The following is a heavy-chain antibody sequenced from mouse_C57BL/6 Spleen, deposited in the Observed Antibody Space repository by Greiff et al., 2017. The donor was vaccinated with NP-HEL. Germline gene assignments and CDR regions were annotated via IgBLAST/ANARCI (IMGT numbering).Heavy chain of an antibody. CDR1: GYTFTDYN. CDR3: ARNYGEFAY. D-gene: IGHD1-2*01. Sequence: VQLQQSGPELVKPGASVKIPCKASGYTFTDYNMDWVKQSHGKSLEWIGDINPNNGGTIYNQKFKGKATLTVDKSSSTAYMELRSLTSEDTAVYYCARNYGEFAYWGQGTLVTVSA. CDR2: INPNNGGT. V-gene: IGHV1-18*01. J-gene: IGHJ3*01.